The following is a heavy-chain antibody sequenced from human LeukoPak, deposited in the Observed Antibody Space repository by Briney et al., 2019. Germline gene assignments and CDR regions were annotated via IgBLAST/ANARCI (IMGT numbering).Heavy chain of an antibody. J-gene: IGHJ6*02. V-gene: IGHV4-61*02. Sequence: SQTLSLTCTVSGGSISSGSYYWSWIRQPAGKGLEWIGRIYTSGSTNYNPSLKSRVTISVDTSKNQFSLKLSSVTAADTAVYYCARADSSGYLNYSMDVWGQGTTVTVSS. CDR1: GGSISSGSYY. D-gene: IGHD3-22*01. CDR3: ARADSSGYLNYSMDV. CDR2: IYTSGST.